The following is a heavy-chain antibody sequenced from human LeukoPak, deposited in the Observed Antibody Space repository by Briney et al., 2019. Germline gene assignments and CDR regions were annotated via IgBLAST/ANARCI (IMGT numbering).Heavy chain of an antibody. Sequence: ASVKVSCKVSGYTLNELSMHWVRQAPGKGVEWMGGFDPEVGETIYAQNFQGRVTMTEDTSTDTAYMELSSLRSEDTAVYLCAKVGRIGFYYFDYWGQGTLVTVSS. J-gene: IGHJ4*02. D-gene: IGHD3/OR15-3a*01. CDR1: GYTLNELS. CDR3: AKVGRIGFYYFDY. V-gene: IGHV1-24*01. CDR2: FDPEVGET.